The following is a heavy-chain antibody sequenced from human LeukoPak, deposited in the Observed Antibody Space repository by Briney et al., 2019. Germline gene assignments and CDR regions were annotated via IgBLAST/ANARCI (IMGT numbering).Heavy chain of an antibody. CDR2: IYSGGST. CDR1: GFTVSSNY. CDR3: ARATGDHNYYYYGMDV. D-gene: IGHD7-27*01. J-gene: IGHJ6*02. Sequence: PGGSLRLSCAASGFTVSSNYMSWVRQAPGKGLEWVSVIYSGGSTYYADSVKGRFTISRDNSKNTLYLQMNSLRAEDTAVYYCARATGDHNYYYYGMDVWGQGTTVTVS. V-gene: IGHV3-53*01.